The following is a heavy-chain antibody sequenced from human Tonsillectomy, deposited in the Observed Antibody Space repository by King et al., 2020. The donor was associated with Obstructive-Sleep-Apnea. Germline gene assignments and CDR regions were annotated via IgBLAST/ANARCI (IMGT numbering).Heavy chain of an antibody. D-gene: IGHD6-19*01. CDR2: IYYSGST. J-gene: IGHJ2*01. CDR3: ARGGGSSGWYSDRYFDL. Sequence: VQLQESGPGLVKPSETLSLTCTVSGGSISSYYWSWIRQPPGKGLEWIGYIYYSGSTNYNPSLKSRVTISVDTSKNLFSLKLSSVTAADTAVYYCARGGGSSGWYSDRYFDLWGRGTLVTVSS. V-gene: IGHV4-59*01. CDR1: GGSISSYY.